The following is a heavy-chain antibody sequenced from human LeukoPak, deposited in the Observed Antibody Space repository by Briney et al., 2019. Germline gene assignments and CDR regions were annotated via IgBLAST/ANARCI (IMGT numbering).Heavy chain of an antibody. CDR3: ARGGDDYDAFDI. V-gene: IGHV3-30*04. J-gene: IGHJ3*02. CDR2: ISYDGSNK. CDR1: GFTLSSYA. D-gene: IGHD5-24*01. Sequence: PGRSLRLACAASGFTLSSYAMHSVRQAPGKGLEWEAVISYDGSNKYYADCVKGRFTISRDNSKNTLYLQMNSLRAEDTSVYYCARGGDDYDAFDIWGQGTMVTVSS.